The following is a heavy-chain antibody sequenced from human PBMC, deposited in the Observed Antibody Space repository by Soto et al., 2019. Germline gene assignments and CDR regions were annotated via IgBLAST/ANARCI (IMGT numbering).Heavy chain of an antibody. J-gene: IGHJ4*02. CDR3: ARSYCSGGSCYSIYFDY. V-gene: IGHV1-69*13. CDR1: GGTFSSYA. D-gene: IGHD2-15*01. Sequence: ASLKVSCKASGGTFSSYAISWVRQAPGQGLEWMGGIIPIFGTANYAQKFQGRVTITADESTSTAYMELSSLRSEDTAVYYCARSYCSGGSCYSIYFDYWGQGTLVTVSS. CDR2: IIPIFGTA.